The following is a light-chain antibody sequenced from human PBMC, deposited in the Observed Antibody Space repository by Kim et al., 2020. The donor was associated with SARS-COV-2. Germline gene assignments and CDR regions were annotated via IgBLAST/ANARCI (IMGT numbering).Light chain of an antibody. Sequence: ATGGTARMTCGGNNIGSYSVHWYQQMPGHAPVPVISFDSDRPSGIPERFSGSNSRNTATLTISRVEVEDEADYYCQLWDTSGAYGVFGGGTQLTVL. CDR3: QLWDTSGAYGV. J-gene: IGLJ3*02. CDR1: NIGSYS. V-gene: IGLV3-21*04. CDR2: FDS.